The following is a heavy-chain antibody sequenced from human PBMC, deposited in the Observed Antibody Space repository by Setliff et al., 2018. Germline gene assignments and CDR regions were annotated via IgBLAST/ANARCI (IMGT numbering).Heavy chain of an antibody. CDR1: GYSISSGYY. Sequence: KTSETLSLTCAVSGYSISSGYYWGWIRQPPGKGLEWIGSIYHSGSTNYNPSLKSRVTISVDTSKNQFSLKLSSVTAADTAVYYCARSPITIFGVVLHPLDYWGQGTLVTVSS. J-gene: IGHJ4*02. CDR2: IYHSGST. V-gene: IGHV4-38-2*01. CDR3: ARSPITIFGVVLHPLDY. D-gene: IGHD3-3*01.